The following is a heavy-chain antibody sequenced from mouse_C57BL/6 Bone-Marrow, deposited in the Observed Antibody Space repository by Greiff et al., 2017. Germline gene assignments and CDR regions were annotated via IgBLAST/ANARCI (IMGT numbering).Heavy chain of an antibody. CDR1: GYTFTSYW. D-gene: IGHD2-13*01. CDR3: ARWGLRRGDY. J-gene: IGHJ2*01. CDR2: IHPNSGST. Sequence: QVQLQQPGAELVKPGASVKLSCKASGYTFTSYWMHWVKQRPGQGLEWIGMIHPNSGSTNYNEKFKSKATLTVVKSSSTAYMQLSSLTSEDSAVYYCARWGLRRGDYWGQGTTLTVSS. V-gene: IGHV1-64*01.